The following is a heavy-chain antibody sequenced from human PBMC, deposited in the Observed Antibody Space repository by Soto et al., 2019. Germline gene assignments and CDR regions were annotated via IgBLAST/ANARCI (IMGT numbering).Heavy chain of an antibody. CDR3: ARDSRTATLDF. V-gene: IGHV1-69*01. Sequence: QVQLVQSGAEVKQPGSSVKVSCTISGGTFDSFTISWVRQAPGQGFEWMGGIIPVSGVPSYSRHFQGRITITEDASTRTAYMDLSGLKFDDTAVYFCARDSRTATLDFWGQGTLVSVS. J-gene: IGHJ4*02. CDR1: GGTFDSFT. CDR2: IIPVSGVP. D-gene: IGHD2-2*01.